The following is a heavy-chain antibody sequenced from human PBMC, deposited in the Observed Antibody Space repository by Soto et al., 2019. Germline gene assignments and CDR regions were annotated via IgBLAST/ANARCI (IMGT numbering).Heavy chain of an antibody. D-gene: IGHD3-22*01. Sequence: SETLSLTCAVYGGSFSGYYWSWIRQPPGKGLEWIGEINHSGSTNYNPSLKSRVAISVDTSKNQFSLKLSSVTAADTAVYYCARGPNYDSSGYYLNWGQGTLVTVSS. CDR1: GGSFSGYY. CDR2: INHSGST. CDR3: ARGPNYDSSGYYLN. J-gene: IGHJ4*02. V-gene: IGHV4-34*01.